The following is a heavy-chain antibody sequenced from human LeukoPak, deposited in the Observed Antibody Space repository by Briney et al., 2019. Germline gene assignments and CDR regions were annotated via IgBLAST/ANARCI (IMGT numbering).Heavy chain of an antibody. CDR3: ARGLRYYGSGSGNWFDP. V-gene: IGHV4-34*01. D-gene: IGHD3-10*01. Sequence: PSETPSLTCAVYGGSFSGYYWSWIRQPPGKGLEWIGEINHSGSTNYNPSPKSRVTISVDTSKNQFSLKLSSVTAADTAVYYCARGLRYYGSGSGNWFDPWGQGTLVTVSS. J-gene: IGHJ5*02. CDR2: INHSGST. CDR1: GGSFSGYY.